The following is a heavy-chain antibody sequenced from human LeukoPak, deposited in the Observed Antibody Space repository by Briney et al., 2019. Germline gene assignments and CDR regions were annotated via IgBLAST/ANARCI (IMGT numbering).Heavy chain of an antibody. V-gene: IGHV3-66*01. Sequence: GGSLRLSCAASGFTVGSNYMKWVRQAPGKGLEWVSVIYSGGAKYYADSVKSRFTISRDSSKNTLYLQMNRLRVEDTAVYYCARDRSSSWHDYWGQGILVTVSS. D-gene: IGHD6-13*01. J-gene: IGHJ4*02. CDR3: ARDRSSSWHDY. CDR2: IYSGGAK. CDR1: GFTVGSNY.